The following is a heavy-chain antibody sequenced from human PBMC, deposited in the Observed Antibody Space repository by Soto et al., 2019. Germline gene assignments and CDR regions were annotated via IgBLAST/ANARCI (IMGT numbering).Heavy chain of an antibody. CDR2: ISSSSSTI. Sequence: GGSLRLSCAASGFTFSSYSMNWVRQAPGKGLEWVSYISSSSSTIYYADSVKGRFTISRDNAKNSLYLQMNSQRAEDTAVYYCARSLNSGYSSSWSAFDYWGQGTLVTVSS. CDR1: GFTFSSYS. J-gene: IGHJ4*02. V-gene: IGHV3-48*01. D-gene: IGHD6-13*01. CDR3: ARSLNSGYSSSWSAFDY.